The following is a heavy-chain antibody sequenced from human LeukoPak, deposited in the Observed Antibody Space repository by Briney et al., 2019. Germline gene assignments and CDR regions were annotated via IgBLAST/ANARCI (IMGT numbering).Heavy chain of an antibody. Sequence: PSQTLSLTCTVSGGSINSGDYYWSCIRQPPGKGLEWIGYIYYSGSTYYNPSLKSRVTISVDTSKNQFSLKLSSVTAADTAVYYCARESLYYDILTGYYNYYGMDVWGKATTVTVSS. CDR3: ARESLYYDILTGYYNYYGMDV. D-gene: IGHD3-9*01. CDR1: GGSINSGDYY. V-gene: IGHV4-30-4*01. CDR2: IYYSGST. J-gene: IGHJ6*04.